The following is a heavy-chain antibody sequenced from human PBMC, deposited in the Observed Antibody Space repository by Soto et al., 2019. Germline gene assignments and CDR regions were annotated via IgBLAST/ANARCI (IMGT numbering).Heavy chain of an antibody. J-gene: IGHJ2*01. V-gene: IGHV4-31*03. CDR2: IYYSGST. CDR1: GGSFSSGGYY. CDR3: ARETKAWYFDL. Sequence: QVQLQESGPGLVKPSQTLSLTCTVSGGSFSSGGYYWSWIRQHPGKGLEWIGYIYYSGSTYYNPSLKSRVTILVDTSKNQFSLKLSSVTAADTAVYYCARETKAWYFDLWGRGTLVTVSS.